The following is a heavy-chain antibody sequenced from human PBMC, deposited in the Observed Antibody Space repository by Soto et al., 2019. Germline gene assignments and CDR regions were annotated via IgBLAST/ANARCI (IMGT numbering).Heavy chain of an antibody. V-gene: IGHV1-24*01. CDR1: GYTLTELS. CDR3: ARRRTMVRDGDFDY. D-gene: IGHD3-10*01. Sequence: ASVKVSCKVSGYTLTELSMHWVRQAPGKGLEWMGGFDPEDGETIYAQKFQGRVTMTEETSTDTAYMELSSLRSEDTAVYYCARRRTMVRDGDFDYWGQGTLVTVSS. J-gene: IGHJ4*02. CDR2: FDPEDGET.